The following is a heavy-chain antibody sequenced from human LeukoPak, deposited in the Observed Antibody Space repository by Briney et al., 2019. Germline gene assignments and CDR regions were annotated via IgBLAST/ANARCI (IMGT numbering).Heavy chain of an antibody. V-gene: IGHV1-18*01. CDR2: ISAYNGNT. CDR3: ARDVPRITMVRGGPVYYYYSMDV. CDR1: GYTFTSYG. Sequence: ASVKVSCKASGYTFTSYGISWVRQAPGQGLEWMGWISAYNGNTNYAQKLQGRVTMTTDTSTSTAYMELRSLRSDDTAVYYCARDVPRITMVRGGPVYYYYSMDVWGQGTTVTVSS. D-gene: IGHD3-10*01. J-gene: IGHJ6*02.